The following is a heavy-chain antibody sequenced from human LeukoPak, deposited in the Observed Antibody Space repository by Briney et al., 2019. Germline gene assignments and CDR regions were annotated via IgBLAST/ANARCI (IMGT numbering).Heavy chain of an antibody. J-gene: IGHJ4*02. CDR3: ARDRSQSHRLIDY. D-gene: IGHD6-25*01. V-gene: IGHV4-34*01. CDR2: INHSGST. Sequence: SETLSLTCAVYGGSFSGYYWSWIRQPPGKGLEWIGEINHSGSTNYNPSLKGRVTISVDTSKNQFSLKLSSVTAADTAVYYCARDRSQSHRLIDYWGQGTLVTVSS. CDR1: GGSFSGYY.